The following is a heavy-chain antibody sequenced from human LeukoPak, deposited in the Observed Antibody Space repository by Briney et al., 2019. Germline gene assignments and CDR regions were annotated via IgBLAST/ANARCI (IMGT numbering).Heavy chain of an antibody. CDR1: GFTFSSYS. CDR3: AKDSPRAKWLSGAFDI. D-gene: IGHD3-22*01. J-gene: IGHJ3*02. CDR2: ISESGGST. V-gene: IGHV3-23*01. Sequence: PGGSLRLSCAASGFTFSSYSISWVRQAPGKGLEWVSDISESGGSTYYADSVKGRFTISRDNSKNTLYLQMNTLRVENTAVYYLAKDSPRAKWLSGAFDIWGQGTMVTVSS.